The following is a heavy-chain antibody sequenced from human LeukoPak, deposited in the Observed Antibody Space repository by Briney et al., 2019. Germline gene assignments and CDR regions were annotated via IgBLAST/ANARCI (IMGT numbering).Heavy chain of an antibody. CDR3: ARGAFGGDIVTLDY. CDR1: GFTFSSYA. CDR2: ISSNGGST. J-gene: IGHJ4*02. V-gene: IGHV3-64*01. Sequence: PGGSLRLSCAASGFTFSSYAMHWVRQAPGKGLEYVSAISSNGGSTYYANSVKGRFTISRDNSKNTLYLQIGSLRAEDMAVYYCARGAFGGDIVTLDYWGQGTLVTVSS. D-gene: IGHD3-16*02.